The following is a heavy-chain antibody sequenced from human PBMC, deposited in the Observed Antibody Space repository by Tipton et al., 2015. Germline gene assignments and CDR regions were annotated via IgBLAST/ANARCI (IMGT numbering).Heavy chain of an antibody. V-gene: IGHV3-7*01. J-gene: IGHJ4*02. CDR3: ARDPAGVRGNCDL. D-gene: IGHD2-15*01. Sequence: SLRLSCAASGFTFSNYTMSWVRQAPGKGLEWVANIKEDGGEKYCLDSAKGRFTISRDNSKNTVSLQMNSLRAEDTAVYYCARDPAGVRGNCDLWGQGTLVSVSS. CDR2: IKEDGGEK. CDR1: GFTFSNYT.